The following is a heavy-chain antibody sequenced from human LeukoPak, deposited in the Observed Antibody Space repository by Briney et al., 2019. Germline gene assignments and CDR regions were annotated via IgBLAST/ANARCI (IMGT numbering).Heavy chain of an antibody. CDR2: NIPIFGTA. D-gene: IGHD3-10*01. CDR3: ARGRWFGELSDLNWFDP. Sequence: GASVKVSCKASGGTYSSDAISWVRQAPGQGLEWMGRNIPIFGTANYAQKFQGRVTITADESTSTAYMEPSSLRSEDTAVYYCARGRWFGELSDLNWFDPWGQGTLVTVSS. V-gene: IGHV1-69*13. J-gene: IGHJ5*02. CDR1: GGTYSSDA.